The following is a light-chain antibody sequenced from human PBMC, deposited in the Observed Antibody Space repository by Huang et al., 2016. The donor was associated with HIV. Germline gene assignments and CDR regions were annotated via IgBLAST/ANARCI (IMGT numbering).Light chain of an antibody. Sequence: EIVFTQSPATLSLSPGERATLSCRASQSVSRNLGWYQQKFGQAPRLFIYDASTRAKGIPARFSGSGSGTNFTLTISSLEPEDCAVYYCQQRDTFGPGTRLEIK. CDR1: QSVSRN. CDR2: DAS. CDR3: QQRDT. J-gene: IGKJ5*01. V-gene: IGKV3-11*01.